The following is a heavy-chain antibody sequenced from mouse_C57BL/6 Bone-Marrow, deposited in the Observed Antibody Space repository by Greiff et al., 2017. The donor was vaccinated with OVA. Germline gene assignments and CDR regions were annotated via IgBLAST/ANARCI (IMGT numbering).Heavy chain of an antibody. J-gene: IGHJ4*01. Sequence: VQLQQSGAELVMPGASVKLSCKASGYTFTSYWMHWVKQRPGQGLEWIGEIDPSDSYTNYNQKFKGKSTLTVDKSSSTAYMQLSSLTSEDSAVYYCARERITTVVATEAMDYWGQGTSVTVSS. CDR2: IDPSDSYT. V-gene: IGHV1-69*01. CDR3: ARERITTVVATEAMDY. D-gene: IGHD1-1*01. CDR1: GYTFTSYW.